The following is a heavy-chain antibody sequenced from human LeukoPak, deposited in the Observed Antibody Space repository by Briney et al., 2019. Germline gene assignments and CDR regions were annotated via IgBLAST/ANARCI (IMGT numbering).Heavy chain of an antibody. CDR3: ARVLFGELFYFDY. Sequence: ASVKVSCKASGFTFTSSAVQWVRQARGQRLEWIGWIVVGSGNTNYAQKFQERVTITRDMSTSTAYMELSSRRSEDTAVYYCARVLFGELFYFDYWGQGTLVTVSS. CDR2: IVVGSGNT. V-gene: IGHV1-58*01. J-gene: IGHJ4*02. D-gene: IGHD3-10*02. CDR1: GFTFTSSA.